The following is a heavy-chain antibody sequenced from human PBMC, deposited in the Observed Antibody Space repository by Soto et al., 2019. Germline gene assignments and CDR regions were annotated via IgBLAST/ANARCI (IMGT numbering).Heavy chain of an antibody. V-gene: IGHV1-3*01. CDR3: ARWDVNLDD. Sequence: QVQLVQSGAEVKKPGASVKVSCKASGYTFTRYTIHWVRQAPGQSLEWMGWINAGKGDTKYSQNFKDRVTISRDTSASTVYMELSSLGFEDTAIYYCARWDVNLDDWGQGTVVTVSS. J-gene: IGHJ4*02. CDR1: GYTFTRYT. D-gene: IGHD1-26*01. CDR2: INAGKGDT.